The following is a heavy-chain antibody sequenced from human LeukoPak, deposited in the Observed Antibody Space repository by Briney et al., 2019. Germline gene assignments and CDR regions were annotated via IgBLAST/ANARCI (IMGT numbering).Heavy chain of an antibody. CDR3: AREVTTVTTLIDY. D-gene: IGHD4-17*01. Sequence: PSETLSLTCIVSGGSISSGGYYWSWIRQHPGKGLEWIGYIYYSGSTYYNPSLKSRVTISVDTSKNQFSLKLSSVTAADTAVYHCAREVTTVTTLIDYWGQGTLVTVSS. CDR1: GGSISSGGYY. J-gene: IGHJ4*02. V-gene: IGHV4-31*03. CDR2: IYYSGST.